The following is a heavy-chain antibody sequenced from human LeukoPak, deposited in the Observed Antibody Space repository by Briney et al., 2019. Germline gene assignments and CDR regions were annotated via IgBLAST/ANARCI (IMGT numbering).Heavy chain of an antibody. D-gene: IGHD3-10*01. V-gene: IGHV4-59*01. CDR3: ARGGYYGSGNNFRFDP. J-gene: IGHJ5*02. CDR2: IHYTGST. Sequence: TSETLSLTCTVSGGSINSYYWSWIRQPPGKGLECIGYIHYTGSTNYNPSLKSRVTISADTSKNQFSLKLSSVTAADTAIYYCARGGYYGSGNNFRFDPWGQGTLVTVSS. CDR1: GGSINSYY.